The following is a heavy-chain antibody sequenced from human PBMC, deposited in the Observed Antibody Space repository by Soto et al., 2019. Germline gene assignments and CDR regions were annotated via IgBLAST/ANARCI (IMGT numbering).Heavy chain of an antibody. D-gene: IGHD3-9*01. J-gene: IGHJ6*02. CDR2: INSDGSST. CDR1: GFTFSSYW. CDR3: ARAPPGGASITIYGVDV. V-gene: IGHV3-74*01. Sequence: GGSLRLSCAASGFTFSSYWMHWVRQAPGKGLVWVSRINSDGSSTSYADSVKGRFTISRDNAKNTLYLQMNSLRAEDTAVYYCARAPPGGASITIYGVDVWGQGTTVTVSS.